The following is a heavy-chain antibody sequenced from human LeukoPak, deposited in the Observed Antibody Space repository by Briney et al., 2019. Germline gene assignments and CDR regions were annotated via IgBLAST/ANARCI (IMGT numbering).Heavy chain of an antibody. CDR2: IYSGGST. V-gene: IGHV3-53*01. Sequence: GGSLRLSCAASGFTVSSNYMSWVRQAPGKGLEWVSVIYSGGSTYYADSAKGRFTISRDNAKNSLYLQMNSLRAEDTAVYYCARDLTSSGYSSGSYYNYYGMDVWGQGTTVTVSS. CDR3: ARDLTSSGYSSGSYYNYYGMDV. CDR1: GFTVSSNY. J-gene: IGHJ6*02. D-gene: IGHD6-19*01.